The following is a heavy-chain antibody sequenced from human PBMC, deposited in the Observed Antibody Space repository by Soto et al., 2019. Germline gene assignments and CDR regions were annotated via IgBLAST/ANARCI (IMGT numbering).Heavy chain of an antibody. CDR2: IYYSGST. Sequence: PSETLSLTCTVSGGSISSYFWSWIRQPPGKGLEWIGYIYYSGSTNYNPSLKSRVTISVDTSKNQFSLKLNSMTAADTAVYYCARHNYGSGSTYFDYSGQGTLVTVSS. CDR3: ARHNYGSGSTYFDY. J-gene: IGHJ4*02. D-gene: IGHD3-10*01. V-gene: IGHV4-59*08. CDR1: GGSISSYF.